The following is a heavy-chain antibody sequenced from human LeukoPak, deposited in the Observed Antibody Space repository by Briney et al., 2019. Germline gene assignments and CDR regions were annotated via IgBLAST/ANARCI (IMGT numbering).Heavy chain of an antibody. V-gene: IGHV1-2*02. CDR2: INPNSGGT. CDR3: ASSGPTIFGVVILDAFDI. CDR1: GYTFTGYY. J-gene: IGHJ3*02. D-gene: IGHD3-3*01. Sequence: VASVKVSCKASGYTFTGYYMHWVRQAPGQGLEWMGWINPNSGGTNYAQKFQGRVTMTRDTSISTAYMELSRLRSDDTAVYCCASSGPTIFGVVILDAFDIWGQGTMVTLSS.